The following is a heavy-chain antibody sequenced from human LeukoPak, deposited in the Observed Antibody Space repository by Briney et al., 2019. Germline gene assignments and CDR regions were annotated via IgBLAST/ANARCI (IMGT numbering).Heavy chain of an antibody. D-gene: IGHD3-22*01. J-gene: IGHJ4*02. CDR3: ARDPGYSFDY. Sequence: SETLSLTCAVYGGSFSGYYWSWLRLPPGKGLEWIGEINHSGSTNYNPSLKSRVTVSLDTSKNQFSLKLSSVTAADTAVYYCARDPGYSFDYWGQGTLVTVSS. CDR2: INHSGST. V-gene: IGHV4-34*01. CDR1: GGSFSGYY.